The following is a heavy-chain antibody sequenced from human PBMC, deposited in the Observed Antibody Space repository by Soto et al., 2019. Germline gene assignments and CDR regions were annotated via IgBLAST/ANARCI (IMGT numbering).Heavy chain of an antibody. J-gene: IGHJ4*02. V-gene: IGHV3-48*02. CDR2: ISSSSSTI. D-gene: IGHD6-6*01. CDR1: GFTFSSYS. CDR3: ARDHEYSSSSLDY. Sequence: PGGSLRLSCAASGFTFSSYSMNWVRQAPGKGLQWVSYISSSSSTIYYADSVKGRFTISRDNAKNSLYQQMNSLRDEHTAVYYCARDHEYSSSSLDYWGQRTLVTVSS.